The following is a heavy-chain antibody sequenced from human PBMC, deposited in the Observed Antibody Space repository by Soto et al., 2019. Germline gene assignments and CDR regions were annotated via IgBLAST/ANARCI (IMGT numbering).Heavy chain of an antibody. CDR3: ARSLYDSSGYYYYYYGMDV. J-gene: IGHJ6*02. V-gene: IGHV5-51*01. D-gene: IGHD3-22*01. CDR1: GYSFTSYW. Sequence: GESLKISCXGSGYSFTSYWIGWVRQMPGKGLEWMGIIYPGDSDTRYSPSFQGQVTISADKSISTAYLQWSSLKASDTAMYYCARSLYDSSGYYYYYYGMDVWGQGTTVTVSS. CDR2: IYPGDSDT.